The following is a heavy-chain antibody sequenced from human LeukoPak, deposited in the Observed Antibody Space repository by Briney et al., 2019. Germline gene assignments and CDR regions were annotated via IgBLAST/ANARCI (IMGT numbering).Heavy chain of an antibody. Sequence: GGSLRLSCAASGFTFSSNWMHWVRQGPGKGLVWVSRINSDGSNTTYADSVKGRFTISRDNAKNTLYLQMNSLRVEDTAVYYCATRAPSVGAPFDPWGQGTLVTVSS. V-gene: IGHV3-74*01. CDR3: ATRAPSVGAPFDP. CDR2: INSDGSNT. D-gene: IGHD1-26*01. J-gene: IGHJ5*02. CDR1: GFTFSSNW.